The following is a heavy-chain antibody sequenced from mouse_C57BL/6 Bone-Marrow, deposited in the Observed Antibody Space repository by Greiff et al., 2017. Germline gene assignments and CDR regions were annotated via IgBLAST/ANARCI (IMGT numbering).Heavy chain of an antibody. CDR1: GYTFTSYW. V-gene: IGHV1-5*01. J-gene: IGHJ3*01. Sequence: VQLQQSGTVLARPGASVKMSCKTSGYTFTSYWMHWVKQRPGQGLEWIGAIDPGNSDTSYNQKFKGKAKLTAVTSASTAYMELSSLTNEDAAVYYCTRSLLLRSPWFAYWGQGTLVTVSA. D-gene: IGHD1-1*01. CDR2: IDPGNSDT. CDR3: TRSLLLRSPWFAY.